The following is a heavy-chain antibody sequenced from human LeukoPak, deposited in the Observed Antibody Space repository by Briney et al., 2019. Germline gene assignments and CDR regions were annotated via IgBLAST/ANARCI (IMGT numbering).Heavy chain of an antibody. CDR1: GGSISSSSYY. D-gene: IGHD2-15*01. V-gene: IGHV4-61*02. J-gene: IGHJ4*02. CDR3: ARISWYLPDY. Sequence: SETLSLTCTVSGGSISSSSYYWSWIRQPAGKGLEWIGRIYTSGSTNYNPSLKSRVTISVDTSKNQFSLKLSSVTAADTAVYYCARISWYLPDYWGQGTLVTVSS. CDR2: IYTSGST.